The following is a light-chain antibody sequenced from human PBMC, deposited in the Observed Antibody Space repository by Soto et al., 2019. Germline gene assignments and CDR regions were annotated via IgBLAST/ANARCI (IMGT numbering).Light chain of an antibody. Sequence: EIVLTQSPGTLSLSPGERATLSCRASQTVTSSYLAWYQQKPGQAPRLLMYAASTRATGIPARFSGSGSGTEFTLTISSLQSEDFAVYYCQQYNRWPLTFGGGTKVDIK. V-gene: IGKV3-15*01. CDR3: QQYNRWPLT. CDR1: QTVTSSY. CDR2: AAS. J-gene: IGKJ4*01.